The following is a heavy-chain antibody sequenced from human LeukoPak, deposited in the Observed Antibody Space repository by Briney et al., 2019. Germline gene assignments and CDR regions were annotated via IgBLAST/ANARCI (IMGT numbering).Heavy chain of an antibody. D-gene: IGHD3-10*01. CDR3: ARYGSGSYSDDHFQH. V-gene: IGHV4-59*08. J-gene: IGHJ1*01. CDR2: IYYSGSA. CDR1: GGSISGYY. Sequence: SETLSLTCTVSGGSISGYYWSWIRQPPGKGLEWIGFIYYSGSAKYNPSLRSRVTISVDTSKNQFSLKLTSVTAADTAVYYCARYGSGSYSDDHFQHWGQGTLVTVSS.